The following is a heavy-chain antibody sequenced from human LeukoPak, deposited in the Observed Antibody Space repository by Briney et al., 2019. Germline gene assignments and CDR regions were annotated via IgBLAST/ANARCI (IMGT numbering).Heavy chain of an antibody. Sequence: SETLSLTCTVSGGSISSYYWSWIRQPPGKGLEWIGYIYYSGSTNYNPSLKSRVTISVDTSKNQFSLKLSSVTAADTAVYYCARWPCGGDCSTGPWGQGTLVTVSS. V-gene: IGHV4-59*01. CDR2: IYYSGST. D-gene: IGHD2-21*02. J-gene: IGHJ5*02. CDR3: ARWPCGGDCSTGP. CDR1: GGSISSYY.